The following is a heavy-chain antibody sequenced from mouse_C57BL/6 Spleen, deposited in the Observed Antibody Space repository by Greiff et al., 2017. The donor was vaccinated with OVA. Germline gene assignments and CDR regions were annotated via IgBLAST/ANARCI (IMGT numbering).Heavy chain of an antibody. Sequence: VQLQESGAELARPGASVTMSCKASGYTFTSYTMRWVKQRPGQGLEWIGYINPSSGYTKYNQKFKDKATLTADKSSSTAYMQLSSLTSEDSAVYYCAREIATVVAMDYWGQGTSVTVSS. D-gene: IGHD1-1*01. CDR2: INPSSGYT. CDR3: AREIATVVAMDY. J-gene: IGHJ4*01. CDR1: GYTFTSYT. V-gene: IGHV1-4*01.